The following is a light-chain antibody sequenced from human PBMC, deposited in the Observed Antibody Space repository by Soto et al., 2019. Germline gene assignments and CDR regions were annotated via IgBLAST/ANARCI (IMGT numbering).Light chain of an antibody. J-gene: IGLJ1*01. V-gene: IGLV1-40*01. Sequence: QSVLTQPPSVSGAPGQRVTISCTGSSSNIGAGYDVSWYQQLPGTAPKFLIYGNTDRPSGVPDRFSGSKSGTSASLAITGLQAEDEADYYCQSYDRSLSGYVFGTGTKVTVL. CDR2: GNT. CDR1: SSNIGAGYD. CDR3: QSYDRSLSGYV.